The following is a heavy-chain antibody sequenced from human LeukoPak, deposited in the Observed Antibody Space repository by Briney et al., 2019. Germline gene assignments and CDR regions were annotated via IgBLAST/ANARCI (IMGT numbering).Heavy chain of an antibody. D-gene: IGHD5-24*01. CDR1: GFTFRNYG. Sequence: GGSLRLSCAASGFTFRNYGMSWVRQAPGKGLEWVSGTIGTGDSKFYADPVKGRFTISRDNSRNTLYLHMNSLRVDDTAVYYCASLYNDYGDYWGQGALVTVSS. CDR2: TIGTGDSK. J-gene: IGHJ4*02. CDR3: ASLYNDYGDY. V-gene: IGHV3-23*01.